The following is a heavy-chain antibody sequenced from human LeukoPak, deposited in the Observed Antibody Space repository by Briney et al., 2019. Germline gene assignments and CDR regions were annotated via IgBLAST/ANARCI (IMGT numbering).Heavy chain of an antibody. CDR1: GGSMSSSSYY. CDR2: IYSSGST. D-gene: IGHD3-10*01. J-gene: IGHJ4*02. CDR3: ARHEAKGSGSYNSNFDY. V-gene: IGHV4-39*01. Sequence: ETLSLTCTVSGGSMSSSSYYWGRIRQPPGKGLEWIGSIYSSGSTYYNPSLKSRVTICVDTSKNQFSLKLNSVTAADTAVYYCARHEAKGSGSYNSNFDYWGMGTLGTVSS.